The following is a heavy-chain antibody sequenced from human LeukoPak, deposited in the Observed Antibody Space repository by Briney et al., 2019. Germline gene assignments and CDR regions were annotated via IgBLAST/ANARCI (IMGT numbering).Heavy chain of an antibody. D-gene: IGHD1-26*01. Sequence: LPGGSLRLSCAASGFTFSSCAMSWVRQAPGKGLKWVSTIIDSGNSIYYADSAEGRLTISRDNSKNTLYLQMNSLRAGDTAVYYCAKDPIFSGSYGVFDYWGLGTLVTVSS. V-gene: IGHV3-23*01. CDR3: AKDPIFSGSYGVFDY. CDR2: IIDSGNSI. CDR1: GFTFSSCA. J-gene: IGHJ4*02.